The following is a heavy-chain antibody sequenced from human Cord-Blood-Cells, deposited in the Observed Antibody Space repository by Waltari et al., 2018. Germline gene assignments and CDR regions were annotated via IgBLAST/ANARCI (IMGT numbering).Heavy chain of an antibody. D-gene: IGHD5-12*01. CDR1: GGPISSYY. J-gene: IGHJ5*02. Sequence: QVQLQESGPGLVKPSETLSLTCTVSGGPISSYYWSWTRQPPGKGLEWIGYIYYSGSTNYNPSLKSRVTISVDTSKNQFSLKLSSVTAADTAVYYCARMSEATNWFDPWGQGTLVTVSS. V-gene: IGHV4-59*01. CDR2: IYYSGST. CDR3: ARMSEATNWFDP.